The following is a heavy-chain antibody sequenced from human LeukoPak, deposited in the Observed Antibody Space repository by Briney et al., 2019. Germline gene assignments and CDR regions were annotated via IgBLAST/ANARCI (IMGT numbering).Heavy chain of an antibody. Sequence: GASVKVSCKASRYTFTSYYMHWVRQAPGQGLEWMGIINPSGGSTSYAQKFQGRVTMTRDTSTSTVYMELSSLRSEDTAVYYCARRMAVAGTTLGFHYWGQGTLVTVSS. V-gene: IGHV1-46*01. CDR2: INPSGGST. CDR3: ARRMAVAGTTLGFHY. J-gene: IGHJ4*02. D-gene: IGHD6-19*01. CDR1: RYTFTSYY.